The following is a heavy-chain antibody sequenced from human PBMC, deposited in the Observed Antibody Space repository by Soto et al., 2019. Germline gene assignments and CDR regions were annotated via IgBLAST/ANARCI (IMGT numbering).Heavy chain of an antibody. V-gene: IGHV1-18*01. Sequence: QVQLVQSGAEVKKPGASVKVSCKASGYTFTSYAISWVRQAPGQVLEWMGWISAYNGNTTYAQKLQGRVTMTTDTSTSTASMELRSLRPADTAVDYCARDAPPADYWGQGTLVTVSS. CDR2: ISAYNGNT. CDR1: GYTFTSYA. J-gene: IGHJ4*02. CDR3: ARDAPPADY.